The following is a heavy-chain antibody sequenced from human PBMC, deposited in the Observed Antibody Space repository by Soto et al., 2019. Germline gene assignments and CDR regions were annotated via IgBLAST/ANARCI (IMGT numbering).Heavy chain of an antibody. Sequence: ASVKVSCKASGYTFTGYYMHWVRQAPGQGLEWMGWINPNSGGTNYAQKFQGWVTMTRDTSISTAYMELSRLRSDDTAVYYCAREALHDILTGYFPYFDYWGQGTLVTVSS. V-gene: IGHV1-2*04. J-gene: IGHJ4*02. CDR1: GYTFTGYY. CDR3: AREALHDILTGYFPYFDY. CDR2: INPNSGGT. D-gene: IGHD3-9*01.